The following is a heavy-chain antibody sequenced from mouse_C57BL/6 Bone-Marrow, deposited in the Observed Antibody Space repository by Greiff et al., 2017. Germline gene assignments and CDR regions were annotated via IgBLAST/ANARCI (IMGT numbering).Heavy chain of an antibody. CDR3: ARGSSGFTGVAE. J-gene: IGHJ3*01. D-gene: IGHD3-2*02. Sequence: VQLQQSGAELVLPGASVKLSCKASGYTFTSYWMHWVKQRPGQGLEWIGEIDPSDSYTNYNQKFKGKSKLTVDKASSTAYMQLSRLTYEDSAIYYCARGSSGFTGVAEGGQGTLVNVAA. CDR2: IDPSDSYT. V-gene: IGHV1-69*01. CDR1: GYTFTSYW.